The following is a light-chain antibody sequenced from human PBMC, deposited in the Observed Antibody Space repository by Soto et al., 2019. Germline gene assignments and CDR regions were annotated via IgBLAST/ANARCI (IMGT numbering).Light chain of an antibody. Sequence: QSALTQPPSASGSLGQSVTISCTGTSSDIGGYNYVSWYQQHPGKAPKVILYQVSNRPSGVPDRFSASKSGNTASLTVSGLRAEDEADYYCSSYAGSNNWVFGGGTKVTVL. CDR3: SSYAGSNNWV. J-gene: IGLJ3*02. V-gene: IGLV2-8*01. CDR2: QVS. CDR1: SSDIGGYNY.